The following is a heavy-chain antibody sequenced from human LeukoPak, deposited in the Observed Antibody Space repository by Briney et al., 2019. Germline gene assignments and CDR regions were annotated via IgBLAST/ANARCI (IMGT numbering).Heavy chain of an antibody. D-gene: IGHD1-14*01. CDR3: AKDLPESDYYGMDV. J-gene: IGHJ6*02. CDR2: ISWNSGSI. V-gene: IGHV3-9*01. Sequence: GGSLRLSCAASGFTFSSYVMNWVRQAPGKGLEWVSGISWNSGSIGYADSVKGRFTISRDNAKNSLYLQMNSLRAEDTALYYCAKDLPESDYYGMDVWGQGTTVTVSS. CDR1: GFTFSSYV.